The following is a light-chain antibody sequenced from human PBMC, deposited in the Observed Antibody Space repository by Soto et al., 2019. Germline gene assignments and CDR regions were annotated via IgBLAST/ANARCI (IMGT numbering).Light chain of an antibody. V-gene: IGLV2-8*01. Sequence: QSALTQPPSASGSPGQSVTISCTGTSSDVGAYNYVSWYQQYPGKAPKLMIYEVSTRPSGVPDRFSGSKSGKTASLTVSGLQPEDEADYYCTSYAGSNIWVFGGDQADRP. CDR3: TSYAGSNIWV. CDR1: SSDVGAYNY. CDR2: EVS. J-gene: IGLJ3*02.